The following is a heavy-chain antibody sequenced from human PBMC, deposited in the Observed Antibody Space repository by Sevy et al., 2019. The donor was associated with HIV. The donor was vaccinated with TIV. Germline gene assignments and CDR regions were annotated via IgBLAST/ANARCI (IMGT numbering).Heavy chain of an antibody. Sequence: SETLSLTCTVYGGSINSYFWHWVRQPPGKTLEWIGCIHFSGNTKYNPSLESRVSMSVDTSQNQFSLRRRSVTAADAAVFYCARRVAGEPYYDGMDVWGQGTTVTVSS. V-gene: IGHV4-59*01. J-gene: IGHJ6*02. CDR1: GGSINSYF. CDR2: IHFSGNT. D-gene: IGHD1-26*01. CDR3: ARRVAGEPYYDGMDV.